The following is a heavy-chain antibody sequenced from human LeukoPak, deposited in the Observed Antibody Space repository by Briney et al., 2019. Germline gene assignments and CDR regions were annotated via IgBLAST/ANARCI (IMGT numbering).Heavy chain of an antibody. V-gene: IGHV3-74*01. Sequence: GGSLRLSCAASGFTFSSYWMHWVRQAPGKGLVWVSRINSDGSSTSYADSVKGRFTISRDNAKNSLYLQMNSLRAEDTAVYYCARGFHYDFWSGYYMRPYFDYWGQGTLVTVSS. CDR1: GFTFSSYW. CDR3: ARGFHYDFWSGYYMRPYFDY. CDR2: INSDGSST. D-gene: IGHD3-3*01. J-gene: IGHJ4*02.